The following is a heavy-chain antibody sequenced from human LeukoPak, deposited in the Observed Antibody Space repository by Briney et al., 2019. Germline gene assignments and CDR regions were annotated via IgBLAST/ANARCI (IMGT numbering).Heavy chain of an antibody. CDR3: AREDYTSSSIDP. V-gene: IGHV4-34*01. CDR2: INHSGST. CDR1: GGSFSDFY. J-gene: IGHJ5*02. Sequence: SETLSFTCAVYGGSFSDFYWSWIRQPPGKGLEWIGEINHSGSTNYNPSLKSRVTISVHTSKNQFSLKLSSVTAADTAVYYCAREDYTSSSIDPWGQGTLVTVSS. D-gene: IGHD6-6*01.